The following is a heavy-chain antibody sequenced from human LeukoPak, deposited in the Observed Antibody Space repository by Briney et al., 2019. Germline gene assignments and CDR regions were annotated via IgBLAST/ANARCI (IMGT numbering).Heavy chain of an antibody. CDR1: GGSISSGSYY. V-gene: IGHV4-61*02. Sequence: PSQTLSLTCTVPGGSISSGSYYWSWIRQPAGKGLEWSGRIYTSGSTNYNPSLKSRVTISVDTSKNQFSLKLSSVTAADTAVYYCARAAPAGPNRNWFDPWGQGTLVTVSS. D-gene: IGHD1-14*01. CDR2: IYTSGST. CDR3: ARAAPAGPNRNWFDP. J-gene: IGHJ5*02.